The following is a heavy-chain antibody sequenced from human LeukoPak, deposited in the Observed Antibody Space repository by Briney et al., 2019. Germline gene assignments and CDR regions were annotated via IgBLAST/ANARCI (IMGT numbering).Heavy chain of an antibody. Sequence: GGSLRLSCAASGFTFSSYWVHWVRQAPGKGLVWVSRINSDGSSTSYADSVKGRFTISRDNAKNTLYLQMNSLRAEDTAVYYCARAGYYGSGSPGPDYWGQGTLVTVSS. V-gene: IGHV3-74*01. CDR2: INSDGSST. CDR3: ARAGYYGSGSPGPDY. J-gene: IGHJ4*02. D-gene: IGHD3-10*01. CDR1: GFTFSSYW.